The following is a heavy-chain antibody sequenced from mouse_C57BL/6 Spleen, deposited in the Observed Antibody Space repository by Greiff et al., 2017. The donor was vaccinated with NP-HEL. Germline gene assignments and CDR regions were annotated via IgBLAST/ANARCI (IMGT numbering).Heavy chain of an antibody. CDR3: TGSYYSNFAWFAY. CDR2: IRLKSDNYAT. J-gene: IGHJ3*01. Sequence: EVQVVESGGGLVQPGGSMKLSCVASGFTFSNYWMNWVRQSPEKGLEWVAQIRLKSDNYATHYAESVKGRFTISRDDSKSSVYLQMNNLRAEDTGIYYCTGSYYSNFAWFAYWGQGTLVTVSA. D-gene: IGHD2-5*01. CDR1: GFTFSNYW. V-gene: IGHV6-3*01.